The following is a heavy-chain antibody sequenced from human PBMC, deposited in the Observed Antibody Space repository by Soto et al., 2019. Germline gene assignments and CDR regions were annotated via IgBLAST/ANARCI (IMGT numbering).Heavy chain of an antibody. CDR2: ISYDESDK. CDR1: GXTFRSYA. Sequence: QPXGSLRLSCAASGXTFRSYAMHRVRQAPGKGLEWVAVISYDESDKYYADSLKGRFTISRDNSKNTLYLKMNSLGGEDTAVYYCARDLSVAGPDYWGQGTLVTVSS. D-gene: IGHD6-19*01. V-gene: IGHV3-30*03. CDR3: ARDLSVAGPDY. J-gene: IGHJ4*02.